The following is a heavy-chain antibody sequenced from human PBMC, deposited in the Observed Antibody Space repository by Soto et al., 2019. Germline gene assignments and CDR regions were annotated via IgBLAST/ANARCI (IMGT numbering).Heavy chain of an antibody. CDR2: INSDGSST. Sequence: GVSLRLSWAAAGGTCSSYGIHWVRQAPGKGLVWVSRINSDGSSTSYADSVKGRFTISRDNAKNTLYLQMNSLRAEDTAVYYCARVNWNYNYYYYMDVWGKGTTVTVSS. CDR1: GGTCSSYG. J-gene: IGHJ6*03. CDR3: ARVNWNYNYYYYMDV. V-gene: IGHV3-74*01. D-gene: IGHD1-1*01.